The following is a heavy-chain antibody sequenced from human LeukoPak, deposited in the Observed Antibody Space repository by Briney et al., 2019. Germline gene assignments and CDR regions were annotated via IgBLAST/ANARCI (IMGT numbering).Heavy chain of an antibody. V-gene: IGHV1-46*01. CDR2: INPSGGST. CDR3: ARGVGDGLNYYGMDV. CDR1: GGTFSSYA. Sequence: ASVKVSCKASGGTFSSYAISWARQAPGQGLEWMGIINPSGGSTSYAQKFQGRVTMTRDTSTSTVYMELSSLRSEDTAVYYCARGVGDGLNYYGMDVWGQGTTVTVSS. J-gene: IGHJ6*02. D-gene: IGHD3-10*01.